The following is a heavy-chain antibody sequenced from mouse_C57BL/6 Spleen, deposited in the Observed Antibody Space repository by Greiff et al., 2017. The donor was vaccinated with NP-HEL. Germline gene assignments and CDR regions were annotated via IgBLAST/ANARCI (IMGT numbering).Heavy chain of an antibody. D-gene: IGHD1-1*01. J-gene: IGHJ4*01. V-gene: IGHV1-72*01. CDR3: ARSHITTVVATEAMDY. CDR1: GYTFTSYW. CDR2: IDPNSGGT. Sequence: VQLQESGAELVKPGASVKLSCKASGYTFTSYWMHWVKQRPGRGLEWIGRIDPNSGGTKYNEKFKSKATLTVDKPSSTAYMQLSSLTSEDSAVYYCARSHITTVVATEAMDYWGQGTSVTVSS.